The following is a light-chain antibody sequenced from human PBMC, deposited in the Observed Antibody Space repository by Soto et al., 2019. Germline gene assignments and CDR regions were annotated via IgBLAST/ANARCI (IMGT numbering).Light chain of an antibody. CDR2: GAF. Sequence: EIVMTQSPATLSVSPGERATLSCRASQSVSSNLAWFQHKPGQAPRLLIYGAFTRATGFPARFSGSGSGTEFTLTISSLQSEDFAVYYCQQYHNWPYTFGQGTKLEIK. CDR3: QQYHNWPYT. V-gene: IGKV3-15*01. CDR1: QSVSSN. J-gene: IGKJ2*01.